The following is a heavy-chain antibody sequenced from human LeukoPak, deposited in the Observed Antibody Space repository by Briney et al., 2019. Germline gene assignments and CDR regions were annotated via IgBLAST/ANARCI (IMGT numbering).Heavy chain of an antibody. J-gene: IGHJ4*02. CDR3: ATGDVAAAGGDY. D-gene: IGHD6-13*01. CDR2: IWYDGSNK. V-gene: IGHV3-33*01. Sequence: PGGSLRLSCAASGFTFSSNGMHWVRQAPGKGLEWVAVIWYDGSNKFYADSVKGRFNISRDNSRNTLYLQMNSLRAEDTAVYYCATGDVAAAGGDYWGQGTLVTVSS. CDR1: GFTFSSNG.